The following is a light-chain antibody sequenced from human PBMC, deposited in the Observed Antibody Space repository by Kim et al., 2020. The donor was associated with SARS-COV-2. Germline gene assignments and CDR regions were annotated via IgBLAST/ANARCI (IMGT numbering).Light chain of an antibody. CDR3: QQYSVSPLT. CDR2: GVS. J-gene: IGKJ5*01. V-gene: IGKV3-20*01. CDR1: QSLGNSE. Sequence: EIVLTQSPDTLSLSPGETATLSCLASQSLGNSELAWYQQKPGQTPRLLIYGVSTRAPGVPERFTGSVSGPDFTLTISSLQSEDFAVYYCQQYSVSPLTFGQGTRLEIK.